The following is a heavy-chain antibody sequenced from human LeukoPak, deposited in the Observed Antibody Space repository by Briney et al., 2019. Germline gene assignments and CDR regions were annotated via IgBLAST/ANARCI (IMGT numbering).Heavy chain of an antibody. CDR2: ISYDGCNK. V-gene: IGHV3-30*18. D-gene: IGHD3-22*01. J-gene: IGHJ4*02. CDR1: GFTFSSYG. Sequence: GGSLRLSCAASGFTFSSYGMHWVRQAPGKGLEWVAVISYDGCNKYYADSVKGRFTISRDNSKNTLYLQMNSLRAEDTAVYYCAKDRDYYDSSGIDYWGQGTLVTVSS. CDR3: AKDRDYYDSSGIDY.